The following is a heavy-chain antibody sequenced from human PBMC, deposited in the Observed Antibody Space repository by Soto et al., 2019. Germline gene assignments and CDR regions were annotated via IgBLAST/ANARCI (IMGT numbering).Heavy chain of an antibody. CDR3: ARANPDYGDSFDY. CDR1: GFTFSSYS. V-gene: IGHV3-21*01. Sequence: GGSLRLSCAASGFTFSSYSMNWVRQAPGKGLEWVSSISSSSSYIYYADSVKGRFTISRDNAKNSLYLQMNSLRAEDTAVYYCARANPDYGDSFDYWGQGTLVTVSS. J-gene: IGHJ4*02. CDR2: ISSSSSYI. D-gene: IGHD4-17*01.